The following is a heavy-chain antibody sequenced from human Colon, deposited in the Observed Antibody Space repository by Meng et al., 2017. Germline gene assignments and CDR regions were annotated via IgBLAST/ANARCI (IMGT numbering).Heavy chain of an antibody. J-gene: IGHJ5*02. CDR2: IWPGDSDT. CDR3: ARYGDSGGYVSNWFDP. V-gene: IGHV5-51*01. D-gene: IGHD1-26*01. CDR1: GYTFTNHW. Sequence: GESLKISCKASGYTFTNHWIGWVRQKPGEGLEWMGIIWPGDSDTRYSPSFQGQVTMSVDESINTAYLQWNSLKASDSAMYYCARYGDSGGYVSNWFDPWGQGTLVTVSS.